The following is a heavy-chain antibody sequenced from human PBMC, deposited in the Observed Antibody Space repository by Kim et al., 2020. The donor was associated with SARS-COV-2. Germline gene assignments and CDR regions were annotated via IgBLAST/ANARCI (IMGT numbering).Heavy chain of an antibody. CDR3: ARGGLDWNY. V-gene: IGHV4-34*01. CDR2: GST. D-gene: IGHD2-21*01. Sequence: GSTNYNPSLKSRVTISVDTSKNQFSLKLSSVTAADTAVYYCARGGLDWNYWGQGTLVTVSS. J-gene: IGHJ4*02.